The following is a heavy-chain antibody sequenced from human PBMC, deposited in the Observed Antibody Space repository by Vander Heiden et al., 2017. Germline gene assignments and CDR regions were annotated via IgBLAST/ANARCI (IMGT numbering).Heavy chain of an antibody. V-gene: IGHV4-4*07. CDR1: GGSISSYY. J-gene: IGHJ4*02. Sequence: QVQLQESGPGLVKPSETLSLTCTVSGGSISSYYWSWIRTPAGKGLEWIGRIYTSGSTNYNPSLKSRVTMSVDTSKNQFSLKLSSVTAADTAVYYCARDGRYSGYDRRVLYFDYWGQGTLVTVSS. CDR2: IYTSGST. D-gene: IGHD5-12*01. CDR3: ARDGRYSGYDRRVLYFDY.